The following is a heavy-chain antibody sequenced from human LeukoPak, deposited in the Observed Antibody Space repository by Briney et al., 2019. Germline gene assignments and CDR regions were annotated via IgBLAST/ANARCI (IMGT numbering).Heavy chain of an antibody. V-gene: IGHV4-39*07. Sequence: WIRQPPGKGLEWIGSIYYSGSTYYNPSLKSRVTISVDTSKNQFSLKLSSVTAADTAVYYCARDLDPSSSPFPYYFDYWGQGTLVTVSS. CDR3: ARDLDPSSSPFPYYFDY. J-gene: IGHJ4*02. CDR2: IYYSGST. D-gene: IGHD6-6*01.